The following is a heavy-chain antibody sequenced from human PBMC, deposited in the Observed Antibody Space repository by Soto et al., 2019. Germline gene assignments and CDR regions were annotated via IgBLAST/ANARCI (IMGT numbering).Heavy chain of an antibody. V-gene: IGHV4-4*07. D-gene: IGHD3-3*01. J-gene: IGHJ6*02. CDR3: ARDRYDFWSGYPISYYYYGMDV. CDR1: GGSISSYY. CDR2: IYTSGST. Sequence: PSETLSLTCPVSGGSISSYYWSWIRQPAGKGLEWIGRIYTSGSTNYNPSLKSRVTMSVDTSKNQFSLKLSSVTAADTAVYYCARDRYDFWSGYPISYYYYGMDVWGQGTTVTVSS.